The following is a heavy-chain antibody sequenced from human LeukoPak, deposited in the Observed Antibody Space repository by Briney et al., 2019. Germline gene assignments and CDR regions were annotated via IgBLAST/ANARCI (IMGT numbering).Heavy chain of an antibody. Sequence: PGGSLRLSCAASGFTFDDYGLHWVRQVPGKGLEWVSGINYQSATFVADSVKGRFTISRDNAKSLRFLVMDSLRPEDSALYYCVKDAGIAARPWYFDSWGQGTQVIVSS. V-gene: IGHV3-9*01. D-gene: IGHD6-6*01. CDR2: INYQSATF. J-gene: IGHJ4*02. CDR3: VKDAGIAARPWYFDS. CDR1: GFTFDDYG.